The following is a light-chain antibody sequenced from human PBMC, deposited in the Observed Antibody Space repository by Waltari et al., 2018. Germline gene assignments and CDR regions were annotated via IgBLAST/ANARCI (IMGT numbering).Light chain of an antibody. J-gene: IGLJ2*01. CDR3: GTWDSSLSAHVV. CDR2: DNN. V-gene: IGLV1-51*01. CDR1: SSNIGNNY. Sequence: QSVLTQPPSVSAAPGQKVTISCSGSSSNIGNNYVSWYQQLPGTAPKLLIYDNNKRPSGIADRFSGSKSGTSATLGITGLQTGDEADYYCGTWDSSLSAHVVFGGGTKLTVL.